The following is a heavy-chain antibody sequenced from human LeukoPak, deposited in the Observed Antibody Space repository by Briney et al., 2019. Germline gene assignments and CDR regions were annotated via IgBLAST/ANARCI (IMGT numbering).Heavy chain of an antibody. V-gene: IGHV1-69*05. CDR2: IIPIFGTA. CDR3: ARRQYYYDSSASFDP. J-gene: IGHJ5*02. D-gene: IGHD3-22*01. Sequence: SVKVSCKASGGTFSSYAISWVRQAPGQGLEWMGRIIPIFGTANYAQKFQGRVTITTDESTSTAYMELSSLRSEDTAVYYCARRQYYYDSSASFDPWGQGTLVTVSS. CDR1: GGTFSSYA.